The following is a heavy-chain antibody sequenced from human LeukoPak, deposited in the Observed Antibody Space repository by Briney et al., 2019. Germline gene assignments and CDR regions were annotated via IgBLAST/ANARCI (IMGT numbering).Heavy chain of an antibody. D-gene: IGHD5-12*01. CDR2: INHSGST. Sequence: SETLSLTCAVYGGSFSGYYWSWIRQPPGKGLEWIGEINHSGSTNYNPSLKSRVTISVDTSKNQFSLKLSSVTAADTAVYYCARVMGSRGYSGYDWDSYGMDVWGQGTTVTVSS. J-gene: IGHJ6*02. CDR3: ARVMGSRGYSGYDWDSYGMDV. V-gene: IGHV4-34*01. CDR1: GGSFSGYY.